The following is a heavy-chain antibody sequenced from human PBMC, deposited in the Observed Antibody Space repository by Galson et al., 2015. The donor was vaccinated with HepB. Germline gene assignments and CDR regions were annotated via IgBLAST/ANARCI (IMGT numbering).Heavy chain of an antibody. V-gene: IGHV3-30*02. CDR3: ARDGPPQAWQQPVPTPNSFDY. J-gene: IGHJ4*02. CDR1: GFTFSSYG. D-gene: IGHD6-13*01. Sequence: SLRLSCAASGFTFSSYGMHWVRQAPGKGLEWVAFIRYDGSNKYYADSVKGRFTISRDNSKNTLYLQMNSLRAEDTAVYYCARDGPPQAWQQPVPTPNSFDYWGQGTLVTVSS. CDR2: IRYDGSNK.